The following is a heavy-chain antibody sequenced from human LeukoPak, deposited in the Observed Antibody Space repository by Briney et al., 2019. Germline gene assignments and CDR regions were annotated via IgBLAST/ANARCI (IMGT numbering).Heavy chain of an antibody. CDR2: IYYSGST. Sequence: SEALSVTCTVSGGSISRYYWSWIRQPPGKGLEWIGYIYYSGSTNYNPSLKSRVTISVDTSKNQFSLKLSSVTAADTAVYYCARRLLSGDSSAFDYWGQGTLVTVSS. D-gene: IGHD3-22*01. CDR3: ARRLLSGDSSAFDY. CDR1: GGSISRYY. V-gene: IGHV4-59*08. J-gene: IGHJ4*02.